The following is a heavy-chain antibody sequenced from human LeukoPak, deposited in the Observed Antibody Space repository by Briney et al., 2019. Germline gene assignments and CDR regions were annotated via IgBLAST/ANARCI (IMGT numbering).Heavy chain of an antibody. D-gene: IGHD6-19*01. Sequence: GGSLRLSCAASGFTFSNAWMSWVRQAPGKGLEWVGRIKSKTDGGTTDYAAPVKGRFTISRDNSKNTLYLHMNSLRAEDTAVYYCAKDQFLAVAGTIGYFDYWGQGTLVTVSS. J-gene: IGHJ4*02. CDR3: AKDQFLAVAGTIGYFDY. CDR1: GFTFSNAW. CDR2: IKSKTDGGTT. V-gene: IGHV3-15*01.